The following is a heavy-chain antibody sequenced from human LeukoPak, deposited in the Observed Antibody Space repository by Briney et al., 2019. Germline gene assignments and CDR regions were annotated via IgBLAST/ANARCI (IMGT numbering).Heavy chain of an antibody. D-gene: IGHD4-23*01. CDR2: INPNSGGT. Sequence: ASVKVSCKASGYTFTGYYMHRVRQAPGQGLEWMGWINPNSGGTNYAQKFQGRVTMTRDTSISTAYMELSRLRSDDTAVYYCARTGGHGGPDDAFDIWGQGTMVTVSS. CDR3: ARTGGHGGPDDAFDI. CDR1: GYTFTGYY. J-gene: IGHJ3*02. V-gene: IGHV1-2*02.